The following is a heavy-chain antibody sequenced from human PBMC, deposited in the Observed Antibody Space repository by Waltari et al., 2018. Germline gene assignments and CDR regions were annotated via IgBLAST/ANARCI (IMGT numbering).Heavy chain of an antibody. J-gene: IGHJ6*02. D-gene: IGHD3-16*02. CDR3: ASGVFVKEYYYYYGMDV. Sequence: QVQLVQSGAEVKKPGASVKVSCKASGYTFTSYGISWVRQAPGQGLEWMGWISAYNGNTNYAQKLQGRVTMTPDTSTSTAYMELRSLRSDDTAVYYCASGVFVKEYYYYYGMDVWGQGTTVTVSS. CDR1: GYTFTSYG. CDR2: ISAYNGNT. V-gene: IGHV1-18*01.